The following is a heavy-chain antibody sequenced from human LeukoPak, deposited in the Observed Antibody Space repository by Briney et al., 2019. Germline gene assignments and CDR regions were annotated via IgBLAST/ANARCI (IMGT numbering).Heavy chain of an antibody. J-gene: IGHJ3*02. CDR1: GGSIRSGDYY. V-gene: IGHV4-30-4*08. D-gene: IGHD3-22*01. CDR3: ARATITMMVGIPADAFDI. CDR2: IYYSGNT. Sequence: SQTLSLTYTVPGGSIRSGDYYWSWIRQPPGKGLEWIGYIYYSGNTYYNPSLKSRVTISVDTSKKQFSLKLSSVTAADTAVYYCARATITMMVGIPADAFDIWGQGTMVTVSS.